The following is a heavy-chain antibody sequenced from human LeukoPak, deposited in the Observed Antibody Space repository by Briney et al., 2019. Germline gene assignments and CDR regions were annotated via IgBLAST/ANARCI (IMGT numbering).Heavy chain of an antibody. Sequence: AGGSLRLSCVASGFTFSRYDMHWVRQAPGKGLEWVAVIAYDGNNKIYADSVKGRFTISRDNSKNTLYLQMNSLRPEDTALYYCARAAAETGAFRDNWFDPWGQGTLVTVSS. D-gene: IGHD6-19*01. CDR1: GFTFSRYD. J-gene: IGHJ5*02. CDR2: IAYDGNNK. V-gene: IGHV3-30-3*01. CDR3: ARAAAETGAFRDNWFDP.